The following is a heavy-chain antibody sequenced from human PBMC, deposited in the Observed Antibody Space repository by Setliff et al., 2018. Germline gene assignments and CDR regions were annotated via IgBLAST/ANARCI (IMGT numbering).Heavy chain of an antibody. D-gene: IGHD2-2*01. V-gene: IGHV7-4-1*02. Sequence: GASVKVSCKASGYTFSSYAMNWVRQAPGQGLEWMGRINTITGNPTYAQGFTGRFVFSLDTSVSTAHLQISSLKPEDTAVYYCARDLGYCSRTSCHGDWFDPWGQGTLVTVSS. CDR3: ARDLGYCSRTSCHGDWFDP. CDR2: INTITGNP. J-gene: IGHJ5*02. CDR1: GYTFSSYA.